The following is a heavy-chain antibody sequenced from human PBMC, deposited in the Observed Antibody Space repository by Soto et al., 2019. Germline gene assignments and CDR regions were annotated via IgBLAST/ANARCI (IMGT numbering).Heavy chain of an antibody. V-gene: IGHV3-33*01. Sequence: QVQLVESGGGVVQPGRSLRLSCAASGFTFSSYGMHWVRQAPGKGLEWVAVIWYDGSNKYYADSVKGRFTISRDNSKNTLYLQMNSLRAEDTAVYDCARDSTGGWGPIDYLGQGTLVTVSS. D-gene: IGHD2-21*02. J-gene: IGHJ4*02. CDR2: IWYDGSNK. CDR3: ARDSTGGWGPIDY. CDR1: GFTFSSYG.